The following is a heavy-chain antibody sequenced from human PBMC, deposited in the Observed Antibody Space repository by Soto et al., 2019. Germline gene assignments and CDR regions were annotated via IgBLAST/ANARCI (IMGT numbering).Heavy chain of an antibody. Sequence: ASVKVSCKASGYTFTSYDIHWVRQAPGQGLEWMGIINPSGGSTTYAQKFQGRVTMTRDTSTSTVYMELSSLRSEDTAVYYCASAPSYGAFDIWGQGTMVTVSS. J-gene: IGHJ3*02. CDR3: ASAPSYGAFDI. V-gene: IGHV1-46*01. CDR2: INPSGGST. CDR1: GYTFTSYD. D-gene: IGHD4-17*01.